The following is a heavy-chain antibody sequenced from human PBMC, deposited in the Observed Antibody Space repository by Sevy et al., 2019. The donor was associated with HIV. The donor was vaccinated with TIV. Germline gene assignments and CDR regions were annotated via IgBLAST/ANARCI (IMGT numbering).Heavy chain of an antibody. Sequence: GGSLRLSCAASGFTFSSFAMGWVRQAPGKGLDWISVISGTGDYTYYADSVKGRFTISRDISKNTRFLQMNSLRAEDTAIFSCAKKMGGGSGMAFLVDYWGQGILVTVSS. CDR2: ISGTGDYT. CDR3: AKKMGGGSGMAFLVDY. V-gene: IGHV3-23*01. CDR1: GFTFSSFA. J-gene: IGHJ4*02. D-gene: IGHD6-13*01.